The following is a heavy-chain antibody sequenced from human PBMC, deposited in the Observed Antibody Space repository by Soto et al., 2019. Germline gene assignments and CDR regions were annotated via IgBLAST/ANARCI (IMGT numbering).Heavy chain of an antibody. CDR1: GDSISSGGYY. D-gene: IGHD2-2*01. CDR3: ARGGSNTSRTVYWYLDL. Sequence: QVQLQESGPGLVKPSQTLSLTCTVSGDSISSGGYYWNWIRQHPGKGLEWIGYIYYSGTTTYNSSLKSRVTISLDTSKNQFSLKLNSVTAADTAVYYCARGGSNTSRTVYWYLDLWGRGTLVTVSS. V-gene: IGHV4-31*03. J-gene: IGHJ2*01. CDR2: IYYSGTT.